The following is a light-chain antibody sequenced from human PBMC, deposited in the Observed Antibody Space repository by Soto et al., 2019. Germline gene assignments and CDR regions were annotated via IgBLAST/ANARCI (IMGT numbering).Light chain of an antibody. Sequence: EIVLTQSPATLSLSPGERATLSCRASQSVSSYLAWYQQKPGQAPRLLIYDASNRATGIPDRFSGSGSGTDFTLTITSLEPEDFAVFYCHQYGISPPTFGQGTKVDIK. V-gene: IGKV3-11*01. CDR1: QSVSSY. CDR2: DAS. CDR3: HQYGISPPT. J-gene: IGKJ1*01.